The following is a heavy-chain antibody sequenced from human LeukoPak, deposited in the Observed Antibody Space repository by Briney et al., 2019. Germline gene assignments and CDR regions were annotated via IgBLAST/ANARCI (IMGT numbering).Heavy chain of an antibody. CDR2: MNPNSANT. J-gene: IGHJ4*02. V-gene: IGHV1-8*01. Sequence: GASVNVSCKASGYTFTSYDINWVRQATGQGREWMGWMNPNSANTGYAQKFQGRVTMTRNTSISTAYMELSSLRSEDTAVYYCARGPPESSNSDYWGQGTLVTVSS. CDR1: GYTFTSYD. CDR3: ARGPPESSNSDY. D-gene: IGHD6-13*01.